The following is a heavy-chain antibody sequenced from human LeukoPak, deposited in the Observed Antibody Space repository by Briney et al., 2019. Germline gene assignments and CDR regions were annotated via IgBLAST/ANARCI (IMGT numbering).Heavy chain of an antibody. J-gene: IGHJ4*02. V-gene: IGHV4-39*07. CDR3: ARVYYDYVWGSYRYDS. CDR2: IYYSGST. Sequence: PSETLSLTCTVSGGSISSSSYYWGWIRQPPGKGLEWIGSIYYSGSTYYNPSLKSRVTISVDTSKNQFSLKLSSVTAADTAVYYCARVYYDYVWGSYRYDSWGQGTLVTVSS. CDR1: GGSISSSSYY. D-gene: IGHD3-16*02.